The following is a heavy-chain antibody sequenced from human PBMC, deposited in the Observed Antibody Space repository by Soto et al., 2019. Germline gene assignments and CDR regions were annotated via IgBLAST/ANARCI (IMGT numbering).Heavy chain of an antibody. CDR2: NIPIPGTA. J-gene: IGHJ3*01. Sequence: SVKVSCRGSGGTFSSYAISWVRQAPGQGLEWMGGNIPIPGTANYAQKFQGRVTITADEATSTAYMELSSLRSEGTAVYYYARRDSYYYDSSGYYSQAFDFSGQWTMVTFSS. V-gene: IGHV1-69*13. D-gene: IGHD3-22*01. CDR3: ARRDSYYYDSSGYYSQAFDF. CDR1: GGTFSSYA.